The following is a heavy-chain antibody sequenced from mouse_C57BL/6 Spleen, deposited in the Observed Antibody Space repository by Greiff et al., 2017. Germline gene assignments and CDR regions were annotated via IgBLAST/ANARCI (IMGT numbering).Heavy chain of an antibody. CDR2: INPSSGYT. CDR1: GYTFTSYW. J-gene: IGHJ2*01. Sequence: VQLQQSGAELAKPGASVKLSCKASGYTFTSYWMHWVKQRPGQGLEWIGYINPSSGYTKYNQKFKDKATLTADKSSSTAYMQLSSLTYEDSAVYYCARAFITTVDYFDYWGQGTTLTVSS. V-gene: IGHV1-7*01. CDR3: ARAFITTVDYFDY. D-gene: IGHD1-1*01.